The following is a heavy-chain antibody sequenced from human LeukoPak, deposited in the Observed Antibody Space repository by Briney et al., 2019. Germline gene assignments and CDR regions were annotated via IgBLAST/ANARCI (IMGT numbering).Heavy chain of an antibody. CDR2: ITSTSSSM. J-gene: IGHJ4*02. CDR3: ARVIGSYGDSAY. Sequence: PGGSLRLSCAASGFTFSDFCMNWVRQAPGKGLEWISYITSTSSSMYYADSVKGRFTISRDNAKNSLYLQMNSLRAEDTAMYYCARVIGSYGDSAYWGQGTLVTVSS. V-gene: IGHV3-48*04. D-gene: IGHD4-17*01. CDR1: GFTFSDFC.